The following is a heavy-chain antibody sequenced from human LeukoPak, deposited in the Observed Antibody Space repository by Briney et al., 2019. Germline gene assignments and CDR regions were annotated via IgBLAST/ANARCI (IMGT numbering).Heavy chain of an antibody. Sequence: ASVKVSCKASGYTFTGYYMHWVRQAPGRGLEWMGWINPNSGGTNYAQKFQSRVTMTRDTSISTAYMELSRLRSDDTAVYYCARFEYSSSSFDYWGQGTLVTVSS. J-gene: IGHJ4*02. CDR2: INPNSGGT. D-gene: IGHD6-6*01. CDR1: GYTFTGYY. CDR3: ARFEYSSSSFDY. V-gene: IGHV1-2*02.